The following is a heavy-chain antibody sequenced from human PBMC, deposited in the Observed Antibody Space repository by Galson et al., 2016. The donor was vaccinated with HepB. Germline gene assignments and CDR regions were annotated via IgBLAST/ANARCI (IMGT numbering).Heavy chain of an antibody. CDR2: ISWNTGTI. CDR1: GFTFDDYA. Sequence: SLRLSCAASGFTFDDYAMHWVRQAPGKGLEWVSGISWNTGTIGYADSVKGRFTISRDNVKNSLYLQMNSLRPEDKGLYYCAKDLSQSEGRLYYGMDVWGRGTTVTVSS. D-gene: IGHD3-10*01. V-gene: IGHV3-9*01. CDR3: AKDLSQSEGRLYYGMDV. J-gene: IGHJ6*02.